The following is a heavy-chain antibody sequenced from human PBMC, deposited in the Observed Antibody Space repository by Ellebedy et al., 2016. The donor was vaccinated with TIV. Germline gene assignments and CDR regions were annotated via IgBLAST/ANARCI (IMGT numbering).Heavy chain of an antibody. V-gene: IGHV1-2*02. D-gene: IGHD5-12*01. J-gene: IGHJ4*02. CDR2: INPKSGGT. CDR1: GYTFTGYY. CDR3: ARVVATTRPDY. Sequence: AASVKVSCKASGYTFTGYYLHWVRQAPGQGLEWRGWINPKSGGTNYAQKFQGRVTMTRDTSISTAYMELSRMRSDDTAVYYCARVVATTRPDYWGQGTLVTVSS.